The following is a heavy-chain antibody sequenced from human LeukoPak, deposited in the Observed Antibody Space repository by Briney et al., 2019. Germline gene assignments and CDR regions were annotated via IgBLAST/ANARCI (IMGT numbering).Heavy chain of an antibody. Sequence: GGSLRLSCTVSGFTFTEYAMSWVRQAPGKGLEWVSGISRNGAYTYYADSVKGRFTIYRDTSQNTLFLQLNSLRAGDTAVYYCAKRGFYDSSGYYYDALDIWGQGTWVTVSS. CDR1: GFTFTEYA. CDR3: AKRGFYDSSGYYYDALDI. V-gene: IGHV3-23*01. CDR2: ISRNGAYT. D-gene: IGHD3-22*01. J-gene: IGHJ3*02.